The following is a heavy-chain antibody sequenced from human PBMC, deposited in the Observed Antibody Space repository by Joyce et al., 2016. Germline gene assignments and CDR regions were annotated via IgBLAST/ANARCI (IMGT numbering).Heavy chain of an antibody. CDR2: ISSSGDST. D-gene: IGHD3-9*01. V-gene: IGHV3-23*01. Sequence: EVQVLESGGGLVQPGGSLRLSCAVSGFILRRDDMGCVRQAPGKGLEWVSAISSSGDSTYYTDSVNGRFTGSRDNSKKILYLQMNTLRAEDTAVYYCAKASLTGYYIGAYYFDYWGQGTLVTVSS. CDR1: GFILRRDD. CDR3: AKASLTGYYIGAYYFDY. J-gene: IGHJ4*02.